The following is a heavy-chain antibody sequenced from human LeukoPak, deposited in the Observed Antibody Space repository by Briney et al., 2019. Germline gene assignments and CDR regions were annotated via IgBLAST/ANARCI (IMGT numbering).Heavy chain of an antibody. Sequence: SETLSLTCTVSGGSISSSSYYWGWIRQPPGKGLEWIGSFYYSGSTYYNPSLKSRVTISVDTSKNQFSLKLSSVTAADTAVYYCARHAQYPHGYSYGYDWYFDLWGRGTLVTVSS. D-gene: IGHD5-18*01. V-gene: IGHV4-39*01. CDR3: ARHAQYPHGYSYGYDWYFDL. CDR2: FYYSGST. J-gene: IGHJ2*01. CDR1: GGSISSSSYY.